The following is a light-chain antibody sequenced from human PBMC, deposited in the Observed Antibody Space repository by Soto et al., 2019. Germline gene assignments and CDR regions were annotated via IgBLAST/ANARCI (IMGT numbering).Light chain of an antibody. V-gene: IGKV3-15*01. CDR3: QQYNIWPYT. CDR2: DAS. CDR1: QSVRGN. J-gene: IGKJ2*01. Sequence: EIVMTQSPATLSVSPGERVALSCRASQSVRGNFAWYQQKPGQAPRILIYDASTRATGIPARFSGSGSGTEFTRTISGLQSEDFGVFYCQQYNIWPYTFGQGTKLEIK.